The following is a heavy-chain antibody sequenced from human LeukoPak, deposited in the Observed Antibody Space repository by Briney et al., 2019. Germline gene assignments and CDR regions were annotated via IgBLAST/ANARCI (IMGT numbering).Heavy chain of an antibody. V-gene: IGHV3-30*02. CDR1: GFIFSNYG. Sequence: GGSLRLSCAASGFIFSNYGLRWVRQAPGKGLEWVTFIQYDGSNKYYADSVKGRFTISRDNSKNTLYLQMNSLRAEDTAVYYCAKNHGYTSNYLRWGQGTLVTVSS. J-gene: IGHJ4*02. CDR2: IQYDGSNK. CDR3: AKNHGYTSNYLR. D-gene: IGHD6-13*01.